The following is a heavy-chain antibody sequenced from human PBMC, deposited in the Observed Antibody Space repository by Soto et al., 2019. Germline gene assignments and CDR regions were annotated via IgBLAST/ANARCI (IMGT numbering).Heavy chain of an antibody. CDR3: ARDLSNLTYDYEGMDV. D-gene: IGHD2-8*01. CDR2: IYYSGST. J-gene: IGHJ6*02. V-gene: IGHV4-59*01. CDR1: GGSISSYY. Sequence: QVQLQESGPGLVKPSETLSLTCTVSGGSISSYYWSWIRQPPGKGLEWIGYIYYSGSTNYNPSLTSRVHISVDTSKNQFSLTLSSVTAADTAVYYCARDLSNLTYDYEGMDVWGQGTTVTVSS.